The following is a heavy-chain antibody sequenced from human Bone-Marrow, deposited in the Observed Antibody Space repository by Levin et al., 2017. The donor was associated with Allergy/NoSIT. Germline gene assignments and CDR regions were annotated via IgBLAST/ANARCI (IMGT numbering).Heavy chain of an antibody. V-gene: IGHV4-39*07. Sequence: PSETLSLTCHVSGGSINSKNYYWGWVRQPPGKGLEWIGTIHHSGSAYYNPSLKSRVSISVDTSKNQISLQLISVTAADTAVYYCARDVDADVIIGFSFDYWGQGILVAVSS. CDR2: IHHSGSA. CDR3: ARDVDADVIIGFSFDY. D-gene: IGHD2-2*01. J-gene: IGHJ4*02. CDR1: GGSINSKNYY.